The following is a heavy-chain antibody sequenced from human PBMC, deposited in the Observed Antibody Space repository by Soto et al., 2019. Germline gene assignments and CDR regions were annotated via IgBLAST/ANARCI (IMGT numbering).Heavy chain of an antibody. CDR3: ARGVRAGGAY. D-gene: IGHD3-10*01. J-gene: IGHJ4*02. CDR2: MQPSTGRT. Sequence: QVQLVQSGAEVREPGASVKVSCKASGYSFTSLDINWVRQTAGQGLEWMGWMQPSTGRTGYAQKFQGRVTMTRDTSINTAYMELTTLTSDGTAFYYCARGVRAGGAYCGQGTLVTVSS. CDR1: GYSFTSLD. V-gene: IGHV1-8*01.